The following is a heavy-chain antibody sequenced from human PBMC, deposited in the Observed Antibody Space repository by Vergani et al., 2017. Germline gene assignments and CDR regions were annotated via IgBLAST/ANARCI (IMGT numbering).Heavy chain of an antibody. Sequence: QVHLVESGGGVVQPGRSLRLSCVVSGFTSSYYGMHWVRQAPGKGLEWVAVISYDGTQKYYADSVKGRFTISRDNSKNSVYLQMNSLRAEDTAIYYCARKKYYDSKDYYQVEPFDYWGQGTLVTVSS. CDR3: ARKKYYDSKDYYQVEPFDY. CDR1: GFTSSYYG. V-gene: IGHV3-30*03. CDR2: ISYDGTQK. D-gene: IGHD3-22*01. J-gene: IGHJ4*02.